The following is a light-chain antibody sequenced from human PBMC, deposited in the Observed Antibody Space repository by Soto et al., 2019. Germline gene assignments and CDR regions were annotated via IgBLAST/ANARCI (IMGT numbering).Light chain of an antibody. CDR3: QQYNTYVWT. CDR2: KAS. V-gene: IGKV1-5*03. Sequence: DIQMTQSPSTLSASVGDRVTITCRASQSISNWLGWYQQKPGKAPNLLIYKASTLESGVPSRFSGSGSGTEFTLTITILQPDDFATYYCQQYNTYVWTFGQGTKVEIK. CDR1: QSISNW. J-gene: IGKJ1*01.